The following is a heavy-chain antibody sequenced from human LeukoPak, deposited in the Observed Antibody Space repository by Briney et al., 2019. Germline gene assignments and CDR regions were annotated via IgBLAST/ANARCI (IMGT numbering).Heavy chain of an antibody. D-gene: IGHD5-24*01. CDR1: GFTFSSYG. J-gene: IGHJ4*02. Sequence: GGSLRLSCAASGFTFSSYGMHWVRQAPGKGLEWVAAIWYDGSNKYYADSVKGRFTISRDNSKNTLYLQMNSLRAEDTAVYYCAKEAYIEMATITPDYWGQGTLVIVSS. V-gene: IGHV3-33*06. CDR3: AKEAYIEMATITPDY. CDR2: IWYDGSNK.